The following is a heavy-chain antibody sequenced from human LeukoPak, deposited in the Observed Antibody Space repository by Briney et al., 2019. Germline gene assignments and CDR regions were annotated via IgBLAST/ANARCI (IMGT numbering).Heavy chain of an antibody. V-gene: IGHV4-34*01. CDR3: ARDAGHWSIDP. Sequence: SETLSLTCAVYGGSFSGYYWSWIRQPPGKGLERIGEINHSGSTNYNPSLKSRVTISVDTSKNQFSLKLSSVTAADTAVYYCARDAGHWSIDPWGQGTLVTVSS. D-gene: IGHD3-3*01. CDR1: GGSFSGYY. CDR2: INHSGST. J-gene: IGHJ5*02.